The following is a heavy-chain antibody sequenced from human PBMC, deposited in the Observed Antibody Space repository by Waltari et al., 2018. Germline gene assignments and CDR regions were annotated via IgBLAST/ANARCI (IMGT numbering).Heavy chain of an antibody. V-gene: IGHV1-69*10. Sequence: QVQLVQSGAEVKKPGSSVKVSCKASGGTFSSYAISLVRPAPGQGLGWMGGIIPILGIANYAQKFQGRVTITADKSTSTAYMELSSLRSEDTAVYYCARGGVVVVPAATYGMDVWGQGTTVTVSS. CDR1: GGTFSSYA. J-gene: IGHJ6*02. CDR3: ARGGVVVVPAATYGMDV. CDR2: IIPILGIA. D-gene: IGHD2-2*01.